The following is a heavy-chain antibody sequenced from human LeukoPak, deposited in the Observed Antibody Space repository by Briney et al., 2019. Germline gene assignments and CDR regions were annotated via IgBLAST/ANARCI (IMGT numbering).Heavy chain of an antibody. J-gene: IGHJ3*02. D-gene: IGHD3-3*01. CDR2: INHSGST. V-gene: IGHV4-34*01. Sequence: PSETLSLPCAVYGGPFNGYYWSWIPEPPGKGLEWIGEINHSGSTIYNPSLKSRVTISVDTSRNQCSLKLSSVTAADTAVYYCARTGTIRYYDFWSATTAINAFDIWGQGTMVTVSS. CDR3: ARTGTIRYYDFWSATTAINAFDI. CDR1: GGPFNGYY.